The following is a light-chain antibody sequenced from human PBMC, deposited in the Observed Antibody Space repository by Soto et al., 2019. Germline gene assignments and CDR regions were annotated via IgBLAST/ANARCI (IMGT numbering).Light chain of an antibody. CDR2: GAS. CDR3: QQYGSAPPLS. J-gene: IGKJ4*01. CDR1: QSVTSSY. Sequence: EIVLTQSPGTLSSSPGERATLSCTASQSVTSSYLAWYLQKSGQAPRLLIYGASSRATGIADRFSGSGSGTDVTITISRLEPEDLAVYYCQQYGSAPPLSVGGGTKVEIK. V-gene: IGKV3-20*01.